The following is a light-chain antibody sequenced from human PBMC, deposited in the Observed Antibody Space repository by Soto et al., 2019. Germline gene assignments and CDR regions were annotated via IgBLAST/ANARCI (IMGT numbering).Light chain of an antibody. CDR2: AAS. J-gene: IGKJ5*01. CDR3: QQSYSLPIT. Sequence: DIQMTQSPSSLSASVGDRVTITCRASQSPSNYLNWYQQKPGTASKLLISAASSLQSGVPSRFSGAGSGTDFTLTISSLQPEDFATYYCQQSYSLPITFGQGTRLEIK. CDR1: QSPSNY. V-gene: IGKV1-39*01.